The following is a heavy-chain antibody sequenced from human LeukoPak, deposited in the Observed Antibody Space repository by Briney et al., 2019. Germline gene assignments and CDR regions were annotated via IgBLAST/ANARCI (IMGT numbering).Heavy chain of an antibody. CDR3: ARDRVGATTNFDY. Sequence: GGSLRLSCAASGFTVSSNYMSWVRQAPGKGLDWVSVIYSGGNTYYADSVKGRFTISRDNSKNTLYLQMNSLRAEDTAVYYCARDRVGATTNFDYWGQGTLVTVSS. J-gene: IGHJ4*02. CDR2: IYSGGNT. D-gene: IGHD1-26*01. CDR1: GFTVSSNY. V-gene: IGHV3-53*01.